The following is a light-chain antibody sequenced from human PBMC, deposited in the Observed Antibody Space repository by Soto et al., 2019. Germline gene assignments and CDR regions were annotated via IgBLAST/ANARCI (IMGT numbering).Light chain of an antibody. Sequence: DIVMTQSPATLSVSPGERATLSCRASQSVSSNLAWYQQKPGQAPRLLIYGASTRATGIPARFSGSGSGTEFPLPISTLQSEDFAVYYCKQYNTCPTFGQGTKV. CDR3: KQYNTCPT. CDR1: QSVSSN. CDR2: GAS. J-gene: IGKJ1*01. V-gene: IGKV3-15*01.